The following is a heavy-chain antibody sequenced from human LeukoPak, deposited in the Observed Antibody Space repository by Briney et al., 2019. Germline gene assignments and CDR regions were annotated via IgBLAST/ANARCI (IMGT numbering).Heavy chain of an antibody. CDR1: GHTFTVYY. V-gene: IGHV1-2*02. J-gene: IGHJ3*02. CDR2: INPNSGGT. D-gene: IGHD6-19*01. CDR3: ARERGTLAVAGDAVDI. Sequence: GASVKVSCKASGHTFTVYYMHWVRQAPGEGLEWMGWINPNSGGTEYAQKFQGRVTMTRDTSINTAYMEVRRLTSDDTAVYYCARERGTLAVAGDAVDIWGQGTMVTVSS.